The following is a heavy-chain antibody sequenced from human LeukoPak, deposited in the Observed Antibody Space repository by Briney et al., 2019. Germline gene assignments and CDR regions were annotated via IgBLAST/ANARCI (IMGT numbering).Heavy chain of an antibody. CDR2: INPNSGGT. CDR1: GYTFTGYF. CDR3: ARGYCTGGSCSGAWFDP. J-gene: IGHJ5*02. D-gene: IGHD2-15*01. V-gene: IGHV1-2*02. Sequence: ASVKVSCKPSGYTFTGYFMHWVRQAPGQGLEWMGWINPNSGGTNYAQNFQGRVTMTRDTSISTAYIELSSLRSDDTAVYYCARGYCTGGSCSGAWFDPWGQGTLVTVSS.